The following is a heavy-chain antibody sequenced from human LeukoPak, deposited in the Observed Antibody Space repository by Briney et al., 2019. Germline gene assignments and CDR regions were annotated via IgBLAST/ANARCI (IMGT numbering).Heavy chain of an antibody. V-gene: IGHV3-30*18. J-gene: IGHJ6*02. Sequence: PGRSLRLSCAASGFTFSSYGMHWVRRAPGKGLEWVAVISYDGSNKYYADSVKGRFTISRDNSKNTLYLQMNSLRAEDTAVYYCAKGYYSNLSYYYYYGMDVWGQGTTVTVSS. CDR1: GFTFSSYG. D-gene: IGHD4-11*01. CDR2: ISYDGSNK. CDR3: AKGYYSNLSYYYYYGMDV.